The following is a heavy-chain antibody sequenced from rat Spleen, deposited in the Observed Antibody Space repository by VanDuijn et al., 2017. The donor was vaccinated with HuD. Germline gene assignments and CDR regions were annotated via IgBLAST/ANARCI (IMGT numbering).Heavy chain of an antibody. V-gene: IGHV5-25*01. D-gene: IGHD5-1*01. J-gene: IGHJ1*01. CDR1: GFTFSNYY. CDR2: ISTSGSRS. CDR3: VRLLGAPDWYFDF. Sequence: EVQLVESGGGLVQPGRSLKLSCTASGFTFSNYYMAWVRQAPKKGLEWVATISTSGSRSHYPDSVKGRITISRDNAKSSLYLQMNSLKSEDTATYYCVRLLGAPDWYFDFWGPGTMVTVSS.